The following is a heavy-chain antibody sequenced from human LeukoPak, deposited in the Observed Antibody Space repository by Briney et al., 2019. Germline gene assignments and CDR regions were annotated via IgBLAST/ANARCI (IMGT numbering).Heavy chain of an antibody. CDR3: ARSSDTAMVGYYFDY. CDR2: IIAGGDT. J-gene: IGHJ4*02. V-gene: IGHV3-23*01. Sequence: PGGSLRLSCVASGFTFRSYAMAWVRQAPGKGLEQGLEWVASIIAGGDTYYADSIKGRFTISRDNSKNTLYLQMNSLRAEDTAVYYCARSSDTAMVGYYFDYWGQGTLVTVSS. D-gene: IGHD5-18*01. CDR1: GFTFRSYA.